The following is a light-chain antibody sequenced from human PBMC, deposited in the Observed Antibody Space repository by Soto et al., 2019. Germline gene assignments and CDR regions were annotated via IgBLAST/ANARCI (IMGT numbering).Light chain of an antibody. CDR2: VGTGGIVG. CDR3: GADHGSGSNFVYLV. V-gene: IGLV9-49*01. Sequence: CTLSSGYSNYKVDWYQQRPGKGPRFVMRVGTGGIVGSKGDGIPDRFSVLGSGLNRYLTIKNIQEEDESDYHCGADHGSGSNFVYLVFGGGTKLTVL. CDR1: SGYSNYK. J-gene: IGLJ2*01.